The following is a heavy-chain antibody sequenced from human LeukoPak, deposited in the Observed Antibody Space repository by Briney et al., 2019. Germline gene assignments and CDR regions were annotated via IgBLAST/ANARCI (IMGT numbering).Heavy chain of an antibody. J-gene: IGHJ1*01. D-gene: IGHD4-17*01. V-gene: IGHV1-3*04. CDR1: GYTFTNYA. Sequence: ASVKVSCKASGYTFTNYAIHWVRQAPGQRLERMGWVNTGNGDTKYSQKFQGRVTITRDTSASTGYMALSSLRSEDTAVYYCATNTLTTPTTGILEYFQKWGQGTLVTASS. CDR2: VNTGNGDT. CDR3: ATNTLTTPTTGILEYFQK.